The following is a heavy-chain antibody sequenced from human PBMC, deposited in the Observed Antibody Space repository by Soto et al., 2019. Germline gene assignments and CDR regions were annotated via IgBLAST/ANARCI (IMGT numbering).Heavy chain of an antibody. CDR1: CYTFTSYG. D-gene: IGHD3-10*01. J-gene: IGHJ3*02. CDR3: ARDSKRDYYYGSGSYYNDYDAFDI. CDR2: ISAYNGNT. Sequence: ASVKVSCKASCYTFTSYGISWVRQAPGQGLEWMGWISAYNGNTNYAQKLQGRVTMTTDTSTSTANMGLRSLRSDDTAGYYCARDSKRDYYYGSGSYYNDYDAFDIWGQGTMVTVSS. V-gene: IGHV1-18*01.